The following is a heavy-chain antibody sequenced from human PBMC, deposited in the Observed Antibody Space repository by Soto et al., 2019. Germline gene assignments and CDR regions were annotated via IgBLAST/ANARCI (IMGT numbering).Heavy chain of an antibody. D-gene: IGHD2-2*01. CDR3: AKGRGYCSSTSCYVGSDY. V-gene: IGHV3-74*01. J-gene: IGHJ4*02. CDR1: GFTFSKSW. CDR2: INRDGSTT. Sequence: GGSLRLSCTASGFTFSKSWMNWVRQAPGKGLEWVSRINRDGSTTNYADSVKGRFTISRDNAKDTLYLQMNSLRAEDTAVYYCAKGRGYCSSTSCYVGSDYWGQGT.